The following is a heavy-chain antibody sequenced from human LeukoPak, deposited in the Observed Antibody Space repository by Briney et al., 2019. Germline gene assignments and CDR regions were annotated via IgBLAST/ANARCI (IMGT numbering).Heavy chain of an antibody. CDR1: GYRFTGYY. V-gene: IGHV1-2*02. Sequence: VASVKVSCKASGYRFTGYYMHWVRQAPGQGLEWMGWINPNTGDTSYAQKFQGRVTMTRDTSISTAYMELGRLRSDDTAVYYCARDPEMATIQFDYWGQGTLVTVSS. CDR2: INPNTGDT. D-gene: IGHD5-24*01. J-gene: IGHJ4*02. CDR3: ARDPEMATIQFDY.